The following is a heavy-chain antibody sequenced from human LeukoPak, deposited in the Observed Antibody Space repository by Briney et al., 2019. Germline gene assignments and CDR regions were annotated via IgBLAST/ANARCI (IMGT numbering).Heavy chain of an antibody. Sequence: SVKVSCKASGGTFSSYAISWVRQAPGQGLEWMGGIIPIFGTANYAQKFQGRVTITADKSPSTAYMELSSLRSEDTAVYYCARDRGYCSGGSCGRYYYGMDVWGIGTTGTVSS. CDR2: IIPIFGTA. CDR1: GGTFSSYA. V-gene: IGHV1-69*06. D-gene: IGHD2-15*01. CDR3: ARDRGYCSGGSCGRYYYGMDV. J-gene: IGHJ6*04.